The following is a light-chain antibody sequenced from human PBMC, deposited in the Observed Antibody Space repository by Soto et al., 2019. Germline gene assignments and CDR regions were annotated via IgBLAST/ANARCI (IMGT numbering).Light chain of an antibody. V-gene: IGLV1-40*01. CDR3: QSYDNGLGGSRI. Sequence: QPVLTQPPSVSGAPGQTVTISCTGGSSNIGAGHDVHWFQQIPGAAPKLLIYGNSNRPSGIPDRFSASKSDSSAALTINGLQAEDEADYHCQSYDNGLGGSRIFGGGTKLTVL. CDR2: GNS. J-gene: IGLJ2*01. CDR1: SSNIGAGHD.